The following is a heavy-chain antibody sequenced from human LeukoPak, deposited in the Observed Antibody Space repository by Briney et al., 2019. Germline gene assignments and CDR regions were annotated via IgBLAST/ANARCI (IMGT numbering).Heavy chain of an antibody. CDR2: IYSGGST. CDR3: AKGGTSTVKYYFDY. V-gene: IGHV3-53*01. J-gene: IGHJ4*02. Sequence: GGSLRLSCAASGFTVSNNYMSWVRQAPGKGLEWVSVIYSGGSTYYADSVKGRFTISRDNSKNTLYLQMNSLRAEDTAVYYCAKGGTSTVKYYFDYWGQGTLVTVSS. CDR1: GFTVSNNY. D-gene: IGHD4-17*01.